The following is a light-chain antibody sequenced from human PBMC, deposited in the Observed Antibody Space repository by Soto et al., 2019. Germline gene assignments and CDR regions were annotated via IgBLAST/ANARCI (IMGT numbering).Light chain of an antibody. CDR2: GAS. CDR1: QSVDSTY. J-gene: IGKJ1*01. CDR3: HQRQSWPRT. Sequence: EIVLTQSPGTLSLSPGERATLSCRASQSVDSTYLAWYQQKPGQAPRLLIYGASSRATGIPDRFSGSGSGTDFTLTISDVQPEDFALYYCHQRQSWPRTFGQGTKVDI. V-gene: IGKV3-20*01.